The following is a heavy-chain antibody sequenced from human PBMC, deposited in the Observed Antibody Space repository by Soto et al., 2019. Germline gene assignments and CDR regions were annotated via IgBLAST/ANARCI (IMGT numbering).Heavy chain of an antibody. CDR2: ISAYNGNT. V-gene: IGHV1-18*01. D-gene: IGHD2-15*01. J-gene: IGHJ5*02. CDR3: ARDPTKFYCSGGSCYSRWFDP. Sequence: AASVKVSCKASGYTFTSYGISWVRQAPGQGLEWMGWISAYNGNTNYAQKLQGRVTMTTDTSTSTAYMELRNLRSDDTAVYYCARDPTKFYCSGGSCYSRWFDPWGQGTLVTVSS. CDR1: GYTFTSYG.